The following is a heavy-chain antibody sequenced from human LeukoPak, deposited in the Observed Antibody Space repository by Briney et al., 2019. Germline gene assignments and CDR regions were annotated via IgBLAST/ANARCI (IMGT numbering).Heavy chain of an antibody. D-gene: IGHD3-22*01. Sequence: GGSLRLSCAASGFTFSSYAMHWVRQAPGKGLEYVSAISSNGGSTYYANSVKGRFTISRDNSKNTLYLRMGSLRAEDMAVYYCARDHSSGYYYVGYFDYWGQGTLVTVSS. CDR1: GFTFSSYA. V-gene: IGHV3-64*01. J-gene: IGHJ4*02. CDR2: ISSNGGST. CDR3: ARDHSSGYYYVGYFDY.